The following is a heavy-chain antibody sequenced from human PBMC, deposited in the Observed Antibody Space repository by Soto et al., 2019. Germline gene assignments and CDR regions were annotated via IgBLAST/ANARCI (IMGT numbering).Heavy chain of an antibody. D-gene: IGHD2-2*01. J-gene: IGHJ5*02. CDR3: ARGLFCSSTSCVNWFDP. V-gene: IGHV1-8*01. CDR1: GYTFTSYD. CDR2: MNPNSGNT. Sequence: ASVKVSCKASGYTFTSYDINWVRQATGQGLEWMGWMNPNSGNTGYAQKFQGRVTMTRNTSISTAYMELSSLRSEDTAVYYCARGLFCSSTSCVNWFDPWGQGTLVTVSS.